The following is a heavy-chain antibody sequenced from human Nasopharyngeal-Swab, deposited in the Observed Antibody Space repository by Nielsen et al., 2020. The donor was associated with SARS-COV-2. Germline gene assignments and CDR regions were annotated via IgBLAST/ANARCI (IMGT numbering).Heavy chain of an antibody. J-gene: IGHJ6*03. D-gene: IGHD6-13*01. V-gene: IGHV4-34*01. Sequence: WLRQPPGKGLEWIGEINHSGSTNYNPSLKSRVTISVDTSKNQFSLKLTSVTAADTAVYYCARCFCPWKAAARWYYMDVWGKGTTVTVSS. CDR2: INHSGST. CDR3: ARCFCPWKAAARWYYMDV.